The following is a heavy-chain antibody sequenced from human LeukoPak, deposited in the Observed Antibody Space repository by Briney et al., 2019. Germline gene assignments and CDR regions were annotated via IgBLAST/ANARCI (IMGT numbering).Heavy chain of an antibody. D-gene: IGHD2-21*02. CDR2: ISYDGSNK. CDR3: ARGPYGGNSY. V-gene: IGHV3-30-3*01. J-gene: IGHJ4*02. CDR1: GFTFSSYA. Sequence: GGSLRLSCAASGFTFSSYAMHRVRQAPGKGLEWVAVISYDGSNKYYADSVKGRFTISRDNSKNTLYLQMNSLRAEDTAVYYCARGPYGGNSYWGQGTLVTVSS.